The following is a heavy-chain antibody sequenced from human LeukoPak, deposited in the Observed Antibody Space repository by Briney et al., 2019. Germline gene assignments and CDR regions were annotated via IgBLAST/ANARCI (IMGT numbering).Heavy chain of an antibody. Sequence: SETLSLTCTVSGYSISNPYYWGWIRQPPGKGLEWIGSIHHTGSTYYNPSLKSRVTILIDTSKNQFSLKLSSVTAADTAVYYCARVDGVVPTAYFDYWGQGTLVTVSS. D-gene: IGHD2-2*01. CDR1: GYSISNPYY. CDR3: ARVDGVVPTAYFDY. J-gene: IGHJ4*02. V-gene: IGHV4-38-2*02. CDR2: IHHTGST.